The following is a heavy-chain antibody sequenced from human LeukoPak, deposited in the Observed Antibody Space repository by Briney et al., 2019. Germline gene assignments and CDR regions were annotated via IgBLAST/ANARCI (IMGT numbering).Heavy chain of an antibody. J-gene: IGHJ5*02. CDR2: MNHNSGNT. V-gene: IGHV1-8*01. CDR1: GYTFTSYD. CDR3: ARGREYCSSTSCFHKYNWFDP. D-gene: IGHD2-2*01. Sequence: ASVKVSCKASGYTFTSYDINWVRQATGQGLEWMGWMNHNSGNTGYAQKFQGRVTMTRNTSISTAYMELSSLRSEDTAVYLCARGREYCSSTSCFHKYNWFDPWGQGTLVTVSS.